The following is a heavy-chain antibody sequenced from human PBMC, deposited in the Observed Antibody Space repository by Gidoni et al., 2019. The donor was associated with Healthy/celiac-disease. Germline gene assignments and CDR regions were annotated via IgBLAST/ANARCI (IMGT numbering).Heavy chain of an antibody. CDR1: GFTFSSYS. Sequence: EVQLVESGGGLVKPGGSLRLSCAASGFTFSSYSMNWVRQAPGKGLEWVSSISSSSSYIYYADSVKGRFTISRDNAKNSLYLQMNSLRAEDTAVYYCARDENIVGATSLDYWGQGTLVTVSS. CDR3: ARDENIVGATSLDY. J-gene: IGHJ4*02. D-gene: IGHD1-26*01. CDR2: ISSSSSYI. V-gene: IGHV3-21*01.